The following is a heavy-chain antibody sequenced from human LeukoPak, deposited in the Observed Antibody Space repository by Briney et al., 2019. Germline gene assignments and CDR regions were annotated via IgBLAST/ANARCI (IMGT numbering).Heavy chain of an antibody. CDR2: IYYSGST. V-gene: IGHV4-39*01. CDR3: ARLDYYDSSGYY. CDR1: GGSISSSSYY. Sequence: SETLSLTCTVSGGSISSSSYYWGWIRQPPGKGLEWIGSIYYSGSTYYNPSLKSRVTISVDMSKNQFSLKLSSVTAADTAVYYCARLDYYDSSGYYWGQGTLVTVSS. J-gene: IGHJ4*02. D-gene: IGHD3-22*01.